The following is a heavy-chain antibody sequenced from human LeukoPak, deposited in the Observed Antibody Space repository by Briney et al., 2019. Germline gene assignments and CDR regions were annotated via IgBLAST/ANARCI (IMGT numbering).Heavy chain of an antibody. D-gene: IGHD3-22*01. CDR3: ARDSSGYYYGSAFDI. CDR1: GGSISSGGYY. CDR2: IYYSGST. J-gene: IGHJ3*02. Sequence: SQTLSLTCTVSGGSISSGGYYWSWIRQHPGKGLEWIGYIYYSGSTYYNPSLKSRVTISVDTSKNQFSLKLSSVTAADTAVYHCARDSSGYYYGSAFDIWGQETMVTVSS. V-gene: IGHV4-31*03.